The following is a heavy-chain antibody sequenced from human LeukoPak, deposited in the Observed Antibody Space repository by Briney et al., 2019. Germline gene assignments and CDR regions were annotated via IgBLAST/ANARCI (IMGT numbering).Heavy chain of an antibody. Sequence: MTSGTLSLTCDVSGGSRINAGWWSWVRQPPGKGLAGIGEIFHSGNTKYNPSLESRVTISVDKSNHQFTLEMKSVTAADTAIYYCARDLGYYYGLDIWSRGTTVTVSS. D-gene: IGHD3-16*01. CDR3: ARDLGYYYGLDI. J-gene: IGHJ6*02. CDR1: GGSRINAGW. CDR2: IFHSGNT. V-gene: IGHV4-4*02.